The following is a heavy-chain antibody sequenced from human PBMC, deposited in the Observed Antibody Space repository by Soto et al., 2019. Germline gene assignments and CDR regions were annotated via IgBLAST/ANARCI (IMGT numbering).Heavy chain of an antibody. J-gene: IGHJ5*02. CDR2: TYYRSKWYN. D-gene: IGHD3-10*01. CDR3: ARDAVFFRMVRRPPNCIHP. V-gene: IGHV6-1*01. CDR1: GDSVSSNSAA. Sequence: SQTLSLTCAISGDSVSSNSAAWNWIRQSPSRGLEWLGRTYYRSKWYNDYAVSVKSRITINPDTSKNQFSLQLNSVTPEDTAVYYCARDAVFFRMVRRPPNCIHPSGQAPLVTLSS.